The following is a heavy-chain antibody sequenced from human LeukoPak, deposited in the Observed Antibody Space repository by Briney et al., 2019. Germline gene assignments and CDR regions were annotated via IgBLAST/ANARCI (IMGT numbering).Heavy chain of an antibody. V-gene: IGHV4-59*08. CDR3: ARSDVSGVYNWFDP. D-gene: IGHD7-27*01. CDR2: IYYSGST. J-gene: IGHJ5*02. CDR1: GGSISSYY. Sequence: SETLSLTCTVSGGSISSYYWTWIRQPPGKGLEWIGYIYYSGSTNHNPSLKSRVTISVDTSKNQFSLKLSSVTAADTAVYYCARSDVSGVYNWFDPWGQGTLVTVSS.